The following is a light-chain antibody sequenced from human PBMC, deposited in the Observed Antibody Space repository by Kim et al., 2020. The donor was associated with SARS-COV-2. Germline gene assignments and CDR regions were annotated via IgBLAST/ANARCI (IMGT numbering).Light chain of an antibody. Sequence: DIVMTQSPDSLAVSLGERATIKCKSSQTVLCSSDNKNFLAWYQQKPGQCPKLLINWASTRDSGVPDRFSDSGSGTDFTLTISSLQAEDVAVYYCQQYCSNPRTFGQGTKVDIK. CDR1: QTVLCSSDNKNF. V-gene: IGKV4-1*01. CDR3: QQYCSNPRT. CDR2: WAS. J-gene: IGKJ1*01.